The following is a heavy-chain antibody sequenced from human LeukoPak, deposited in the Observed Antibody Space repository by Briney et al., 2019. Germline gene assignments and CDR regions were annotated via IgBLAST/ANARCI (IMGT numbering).Heavy chain of an antibody. V-gene: IGHV1-18*01. Sequence: ASVKVSCKASGYTFTSYGISWVRQAPGQGLEWMGWISAYNGNTNYAQKLQGRVTMTTDTSTSTAYMELRSLRSDDTAVYYCARDYSSYYDSSGYNHWGQGTPVTVSS. CDR2: ISAYNGNT. J-gene: IGHJ4*02. CDR3: ARDYSSYYDSSGYNH. CDR1: GYTFTSYG. D-gene: IGHD3-22*01.